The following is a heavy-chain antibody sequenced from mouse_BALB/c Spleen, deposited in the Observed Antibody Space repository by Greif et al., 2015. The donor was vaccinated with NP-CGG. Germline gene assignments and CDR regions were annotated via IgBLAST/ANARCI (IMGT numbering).Heavy chain of an antibody. CDR2: INPYNGDT. J-gene: IGHJ2*01. Sequence: VQLKESGPELVKPGASVKISCKASGYSFTGYFMNWVMQSHGKSLEWIGRINPYNGDTFYNQKFKGKATLTVDKSSSTAHMELRSLASEDSAVYYCARRNYGSSFYFDYWGQGTTLTVSS. D-gene: IGHD1-1*01. CDR1: GYSFTGYF. CDR3: ARRNYGSSFYFDY. V-gene: IGHV1-20*02.